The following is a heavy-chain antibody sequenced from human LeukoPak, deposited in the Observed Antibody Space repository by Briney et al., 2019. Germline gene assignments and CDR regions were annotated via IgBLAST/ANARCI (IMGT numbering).Heavy chain of an antibody. V-gene: IGHV4-30-4*02. CDR1: GGSISSGDYY. Sequence: SETLSLTCTVSGGSISSGDYYWSWIRQPPGKGLEWIGYIYYSGSAYYNPSLKSRVTISVDTSKNQFSLKLSSVTAADTAVYYCARDNWNYGSSMDVWGQGTTVTVSS. CDR2: IYYSGSA. J-gene: IGHJ6*02. D-gene: IGHD1-7*01. CDR3: ARDNWNYGSSMDV.